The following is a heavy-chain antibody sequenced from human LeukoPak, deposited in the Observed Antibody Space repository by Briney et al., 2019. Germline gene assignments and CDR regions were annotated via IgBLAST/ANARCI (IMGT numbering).Heavy chain of an antibody. D-gene: IGHD3-10*01. V-gene: IGHV3-66*01. CDR3: ARGSGSYDWFDP. J-gene: IGHJ5*02. CDR1: GFTFSNNY. CDR2: IYSGGTP. Sequence: GGSLRLSCAASGFTFSNNYMSGVREAPGKGLEWVSVIYSGGTPYYADSVTGSFTISRDHSNNTLYLQMTSLRVEDTAVYYCARGSGSYDWFDPWGQGTLVTVSS.